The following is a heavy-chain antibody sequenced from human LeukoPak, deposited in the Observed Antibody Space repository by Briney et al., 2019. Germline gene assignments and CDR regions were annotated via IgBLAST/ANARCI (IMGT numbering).Heavy chain of an antibody. CDR1: GGTFSSYA. Sequence: GSSVKVSCKASGGTFSSYAISWVRQARGRGLEWMGRIIPVFGTANYVEKFQGRVTITTDESTSTAYMELSSLRSEDTAVYYCASVTTVTPVWYFDLWGRGTLVTVSS. V-gene: IGHV1-69*05. D-gene: IGHD4-17*01. J-gene: IGHJ2*01. CDR3: ASVTTVTPVWYFDL. CDR2: IIPVFGTA.